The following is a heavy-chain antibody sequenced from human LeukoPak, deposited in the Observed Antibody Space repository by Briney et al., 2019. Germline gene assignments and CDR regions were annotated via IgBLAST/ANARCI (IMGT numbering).Heavy chain of an antibody. V-gene: IGHV1-69*05. D-gene: IGHD6-19*01. CDR3: ARGAVAGTRIEIDFQV. J-gene: IGHJ4*02. CDR2: IIPIFGTA. CDR1: GGTFSSYA. Sequence: RASVKVSCKASGGTFSSYAISWVRQAPGQGLEWMGGIIPIFGTANYAQKFQGRVTMTTDTSTSTAYMELRSLRSEDTAVYYCARGAVAGTRIEIDFQVWGQGTLVTVSS.